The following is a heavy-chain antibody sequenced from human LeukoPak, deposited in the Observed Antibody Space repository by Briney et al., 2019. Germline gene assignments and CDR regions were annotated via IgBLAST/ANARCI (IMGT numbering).Heavy chain of an antibody. CDR1: GLTFSHYG. CDR3: TMWSGSSYIEYSQH. D-gene: IGHD1-26*01. V-gene: IGHV3-33*01. CDR2: IWNDGSKK. J-gene: IGHJ1*01. Sequence: GRSLRLSCAASGLTFSHYGTHWVRQSPGKGLDWVALIWNDGSKKYYADSVKGRFTISRDNAKNTLYLQMDSLRAEDTAVYYCTMWSGSSYIEYSQHWGQGTLVTVSS.